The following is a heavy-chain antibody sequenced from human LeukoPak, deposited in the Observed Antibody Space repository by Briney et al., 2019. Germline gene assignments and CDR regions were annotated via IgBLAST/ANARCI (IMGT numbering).Heavy chain of an antibody. D-gene: IGHD3-9*01. Sequence: GGSLRLSCAASGFTLSSHAMSWVRQAPGVGLEWVSTISGRGGSTFYADSVKGRFTISRDNSKNTLYLQMNSLRADDTAVYYCAKGYYDILTDYFHNWFNPWGQGTLVIVSS. CDR3: AKGYYDILTDYFHNWFNP. V-gene: IGHV3-23*01. CDR1: GFTLSSHA. J-gene: IGHJ5*02. CDR2: ISGRGGST.